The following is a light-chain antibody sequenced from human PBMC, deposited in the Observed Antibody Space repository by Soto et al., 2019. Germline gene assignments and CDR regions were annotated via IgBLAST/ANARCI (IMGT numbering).Light chain of an antibody. Sequence: QSALTQPASVSGSPGQSITISCTGSSSDVGGYKYVSWYQQHPGKAPKLMIFEVSNRPSGVSNRFSGSKSGNTASLTISGLQAEDEGDYYYCSYTGGTTLVCGGGTKVTVL. V-gene: IGLV2-14*01. CDR3: CSYTGGTTLV. CDR2: EVS. CDR1: SSDVGGYKY. J-gene: IGLJ2*01.